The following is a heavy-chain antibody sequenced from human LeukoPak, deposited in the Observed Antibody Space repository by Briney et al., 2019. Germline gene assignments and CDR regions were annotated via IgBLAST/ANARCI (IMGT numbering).Heavy chain of an antibody. J-gene: IGHJ6*03. CDR1: GFTFSSYG. V-gene: IGHV3-30*02. CDR2: IRYDGSNK. D-gene: IGHD6-13*01. CDR3: ARIAAAAYYYYYYMDV. Sequence: GGSLRLSCAASGFTFSSYGMHWVRQAPGKGLEWVAFIRYDGSNKYYADSVKGRFTISRDNSKNTLYLQMNSLRADDTAVYFCARIAAAAYYYYYYMDVWGKGTTVTVSS.